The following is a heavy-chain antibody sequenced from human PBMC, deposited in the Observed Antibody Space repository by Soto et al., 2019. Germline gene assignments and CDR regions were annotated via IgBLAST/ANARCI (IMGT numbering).Heavy chain of an antibody. V-gene: IGHV1-3*01. CDR2: INAGNGNT. Sequence: ASVKVSCKASGYTFTSYAMHWVRQAPGQRLEWMGWINAGNGNTKYSQKFQGRVTITRDTSASTAYMELSSLRSEDTAVYYCAGPRYYDFRGGYPPRYYGMDVWGQGTTVTVSS. CDR1: GYTFTSYA. D-gene: IGHD3-3*01. CDR3: AGPRYYDFRGGYPPRYYGMDV. J-gene: IGHJ6*02.